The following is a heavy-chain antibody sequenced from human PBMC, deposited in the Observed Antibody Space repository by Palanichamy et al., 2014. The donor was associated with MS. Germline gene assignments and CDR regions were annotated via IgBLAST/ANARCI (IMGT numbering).Heavy chain of an antibody. CDR3: ARARGSYSFDY. D-gene: IGHD1-26*01. CDR2: ISNTGSTI. CDR1: DYY. J-gene: IGHJ4*02. V-gene: IGHV3-11*01. Sequence: DYYMSWIRQAPGKGLEWVSYISNTGSTIYYADSGKGRFTISRDNAKNSLYLQMNSLRTEDTAVYYYARARGSYSFDYWGQGRLVTVSS.